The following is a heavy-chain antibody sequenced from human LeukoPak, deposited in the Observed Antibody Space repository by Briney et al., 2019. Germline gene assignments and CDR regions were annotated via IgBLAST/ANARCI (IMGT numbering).Heavy chain of an antibody. D-gene: IGHD5-12*01. CDR1: GYTFTSYA. CDR3: ARERLGLRRYYYYGMDV. Sequence: GASVKVSCKASGYTFTSYAMHWVRQAPGQRLEWMGWTNAGNGNTKYSQKFQGRVTMTRDTSTSTVYMELSSLRSEDTAVYYCARERLGLRRYYYYGMDVWGQGTTVTVSS. CDR2: TNAGNGNT. V-gene: IGHV1-3*01. J-gene: IGHJ6*02.